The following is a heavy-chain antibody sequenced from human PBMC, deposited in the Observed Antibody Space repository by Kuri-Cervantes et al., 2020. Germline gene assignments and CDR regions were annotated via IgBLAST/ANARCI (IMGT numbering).Heavy chain of an antibody. CDR1: GFIVSRNY. V-gene: IGHV3-23*01. CDR3: AKPLSIAAAGGWYFDL. J-gene: IGHJ2*01. CDR2: ISGSGGST. Sequence: GGSLRLSCAASGFIVSRNYMNWVRQAPGKGLEWVSAISGSGGSTYYADSVKGRFTISRDNSKNTLYLQMNSLRAEDTAVYYCAKPLSIAAAGGWYFDLWGRGTLVTVSS. D-gene: IGHD6-13*01.